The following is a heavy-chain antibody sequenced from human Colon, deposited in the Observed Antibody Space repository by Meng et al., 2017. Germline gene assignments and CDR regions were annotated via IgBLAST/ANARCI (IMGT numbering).Heavy chain of an antibody. J-gene: IGHJ4*02. CDR2: IYYSGRP. CDR1: GDSIRSGAYY. CDR3: ARARGGIVAEFFDY. V-gene: IGHV4-31*03. Sequence: QVQLQDSGPGLVKPSPTLSLTCTVSGDSIRSGAYYWSWMCHHPGKDLDWIGYIYYSGRPYNTPSLKSRFTISLDTSQTQVSLKLSSVTAADTAVYYCARARGGIVAEFFDYWGQGILVTVSS. D-gene: IGHD1-26*01.